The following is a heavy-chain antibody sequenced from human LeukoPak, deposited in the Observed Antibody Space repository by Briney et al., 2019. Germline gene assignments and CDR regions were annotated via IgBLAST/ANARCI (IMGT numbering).Heavy chain of an antibody. J-gene: IGHJ3*02. V-gene: IGHV1-69*06. CDR3: ARDLPKTGYVGAFDI. CDR2: IIPIFGTA. D-gene: IGHD5-12*01. CDR1: GYTFTSYG. Sequence: SVKVSCKASGYTFTSYGISWVRQAPRQGLEWMGGIIPIFGTANYAQKFQGRVTITADKSTSTAYMELSSLRSEDTAVYYCARDLPKTGYVGAFDICGQGTVVTVSS.